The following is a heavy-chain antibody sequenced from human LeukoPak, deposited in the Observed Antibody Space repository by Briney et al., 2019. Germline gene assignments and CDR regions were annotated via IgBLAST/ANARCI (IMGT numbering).Heavy chain of an antibody. CDR1: GGSISSSSYY. V-gene: IGHV4-39*07. J-gene: IGHJ6*03. D-gene: IGHD6-6*01. CDR2: IYYSGST. Sequence: TSETLSLTCTVSGGSISSSSYYWGWIRQPPGKGLEWIGSIYYSGSTNYNPSLKSRVTISVDTSKNQFSLKLSSVTAADTAVYYCARVYSSSFSYYYYYYMDVWGKGTTVTVSS. CDR3: ARVYSSSFSYYYYYYMDV.